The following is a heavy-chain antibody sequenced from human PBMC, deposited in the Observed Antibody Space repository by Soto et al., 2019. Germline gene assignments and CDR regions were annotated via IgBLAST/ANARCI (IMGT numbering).Heavy chain of an antibody. D-gene: IGHD1-26*01. J-gene: IGHJ4*02. CDR3: ARDREWEIKVGSLDY. CDR1: GFTFSSYS. V-gene: IGHV3-21*01. CDR2: ISSSSSYI. Sequence: GESLKISCAASGFTFSSYSMNWVRQAPGKGLEWVSSISSSSSYIYYADSVKGRFTISRDNAKNSLYLQMNSLRAEDTAVYYCARDREWEIKVGSLDYWGQGTLVTVSS.